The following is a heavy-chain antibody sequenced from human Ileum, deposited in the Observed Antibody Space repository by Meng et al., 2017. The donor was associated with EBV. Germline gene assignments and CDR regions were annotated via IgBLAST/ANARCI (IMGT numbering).Heavy chain of an antibody. CDR2: INTDGSTS. V-gene: IGHV3-74*01. J-gene: IGHJ4*02. CDR3: TRAGNYRRDY. D-gene: IGHD5-24*01. CDR1: GFTFSDYW. Sequence: VESGGGLVQPGGSLRLSCAAFGFTFSDYWMHWCRQAPGEGLVWVSRINTDGSTSNYADSMKGRFTISRDNAKNTLYLQMNSLGAEDSAVYYCTRAGNYRRDYWGQGTLVTVSS.